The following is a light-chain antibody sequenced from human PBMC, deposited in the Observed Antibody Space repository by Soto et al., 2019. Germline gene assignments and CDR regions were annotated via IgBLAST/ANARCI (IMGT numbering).Light chain of an antibody. CDR1: RSDVGSYNL. CDR3: CSYAGSSTFV. Sequence: QSVLTQPASVSGSPGQSITISCTGTRSDVGSYNLVSWYQQHPGKAPKLMIYEGSKRPSGVSNRFSGSKSGNTASLTISGLQAEDEADYYCCSYAGSSTFVFGTGTKVTV. CDR2: EGS. V-gene: IGLV2-23*01. J-gene: IGLJ1*01.